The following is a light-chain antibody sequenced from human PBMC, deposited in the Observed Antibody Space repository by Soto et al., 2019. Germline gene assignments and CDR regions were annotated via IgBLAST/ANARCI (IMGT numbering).Light chain of an antibody. CDR1: PSVSSN. CDR2: GAS. CDR3: QQYNNWPPFT. V-gene: IGKV3-15*01. J-gene: IGKJ3*01. Sequence: EIVMTQSPATLSVSPGERATLSCRASPSVSSNLACYQQKPGQAPRLLIYGASTRATGIPARFSCSGSGTEFTLTISSLQSEDFAVYYCQQYNNWPPFTFGPGTKVDSK.